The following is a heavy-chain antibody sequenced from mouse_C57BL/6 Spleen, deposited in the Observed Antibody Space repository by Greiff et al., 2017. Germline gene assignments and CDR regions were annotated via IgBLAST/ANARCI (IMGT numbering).Heavy chain of an antibody. CDR1: GYTFTSYW. D-gene: IGHD2-4*01. Sequence: VQLQQPGAELVMPGASVKLSCKASGYTFTSYWMHWVKQRPGQGLEWIGEIDPSDSYTNYNQKFKGKSTLTVDKSSSTAYMQLSSLTSEDSAVYYCARWGDYVYWGQGTTLTVSS. J-gene: IGHJ2*01. CDR3: ARWGDYVY. CDR2: IDPSDSYT. V-gene: IGHV1-69*01.